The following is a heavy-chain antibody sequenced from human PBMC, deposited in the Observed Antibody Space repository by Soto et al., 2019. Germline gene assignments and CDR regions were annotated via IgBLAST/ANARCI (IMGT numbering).Heavy chain of an antibody. CDR3: ARDGYSSGWYRAFDY. Sequence: QVQLVESGGGVVQPGRSLRLSCAASGFTFSSYAMHWVRQAPGKGLEWVAVISYDGSNKYYADSVKGRFTISRDNSKNTLYLQMNSLRAEDTAVYYCARDGYSSGWYRAFDYWGQGTLVTVSS. CDR1: GFTFSSYA. D-gene: IGHD6-19*01. J-gene: IGHJ4*02. CDR2: ISYDGSNK. V-gene: IGHV3-30-3*01.